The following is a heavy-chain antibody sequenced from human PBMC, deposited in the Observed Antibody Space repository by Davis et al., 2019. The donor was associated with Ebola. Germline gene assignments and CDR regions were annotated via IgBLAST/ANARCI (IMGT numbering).Heavy chain of an antibody. CDR3: ARGMTTVTTDYYYYYGMDV. V-gene: IGHV4-34*01. CDR2: IYHSGST. J-gene: IGHJ6*02. CDR1: GFTFSSYS. Sequence: ESLKISCAASGFTFSSYSMNWVRQAPGKGLEWIGEIYHSGSTNYNPSLKSRVTISVDTSKNQFSLKLSSVTAADTAVYYCARGMTTVTTDYYYYYGMDVWGQGTTVTVSS. D-gene: IGHD4-17*01.